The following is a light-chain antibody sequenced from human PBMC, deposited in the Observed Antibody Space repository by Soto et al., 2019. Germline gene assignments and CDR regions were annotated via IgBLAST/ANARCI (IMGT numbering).Light chain of an antibody. CDR3: QSYDSGILV. Sequence: FLLTQPHSVSESPGKTVTISCTRSSGSIDSNYVQWYQQRPGSAPTTVLYEDHQRPSGVPDRFSGSIDSSSNSASLTISGLKTDDEADYYCQSYDSGILVFGGGTKVTVL. CDR1: SGSIDSNY. V-gene: IGLV6-57*04. CDR2: EDH. J-gene: IGLJ3*02.